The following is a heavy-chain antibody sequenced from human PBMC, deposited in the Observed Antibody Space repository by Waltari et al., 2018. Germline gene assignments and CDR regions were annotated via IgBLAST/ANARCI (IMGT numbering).Heavy chain of an antibody. CDR1: GFTFSGNA. V-gene: IGHV3-23*01. Sequence: EVELLESGGGLVQLGGSLGLSCTTSGFTFSGNAMGWVRQAPGKGLECVSGIGSDLNTHYADSVKGRFTISRDNSKNTLYLQMNSLRAEDTALYYCVKDIFRWAFDIWGQGTMVTVSA. J-gene: IGHJ3*02. D-gene: IGHD3-9*01. CDR2: IGSDLNT. CDR3: VKDIFRWAFDI.